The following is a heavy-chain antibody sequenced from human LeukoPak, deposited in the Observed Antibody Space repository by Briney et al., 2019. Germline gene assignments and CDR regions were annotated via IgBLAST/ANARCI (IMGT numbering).Heavy chain of an antibody. CDR3: ARRPLWFGELLDY. CDR2: IYYSGST. Sequence: SETLSLTCTVSGGSVGSASYYWSWIRQPPGKGLEWIGYIYYSGSTNYNPSLKSRVTISVDKSKNQLSLKLSSVTAADTAVYYCARRPLWFGELLDYWGQGTLVTVSS. D-gene: IGHD3-10*01. V-gene: IGHV4-61*01. J-gene: IGHJ4*02. CDR1: GGSVGSASYY.